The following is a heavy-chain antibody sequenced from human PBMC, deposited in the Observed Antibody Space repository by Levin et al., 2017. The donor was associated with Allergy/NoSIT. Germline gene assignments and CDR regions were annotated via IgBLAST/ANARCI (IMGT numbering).Heavy chain of an antibody. CDR2: IYPSDSDT. CDR3: VKSRRLALRFDAFDI. Sequence: GESLKISCKGSGYTFSNYWIGWVRQMPGKGLEWMGIIYPSDSDTRYSPSFQGQVSISADKSISTAFLQWSSLKASDTAMYYCVKSRRLALRFDAFDIWGQGTKVTVSS. J-gene: IGHJ3*02. D-gene: IGHD3-16*01. V-gene: IGHV5-51*01. CDR1: GYTFSNYW.